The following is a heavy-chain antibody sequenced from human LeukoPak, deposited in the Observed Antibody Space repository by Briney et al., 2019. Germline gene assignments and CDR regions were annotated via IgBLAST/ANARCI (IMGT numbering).Heavy chain of an antibody. J-gene: IGHJ4*02. CDR1: GFTVSSNY. CDR2: ISGSGVTM. V-gene: IGHV3-48*03. CDR3: AREDIRLDYFDY. Sequence: PGGSLRLSCAASGFTVSSNYMYWVRQAPGRGLEWVSYISGSGVTMYYADSVKGRFTISRDDAKNSLYLQMNSLRAEDTAVYYCAREDIRLDYFDYWGQGTLVTVSS. D-gene: IGHD6-19*01.